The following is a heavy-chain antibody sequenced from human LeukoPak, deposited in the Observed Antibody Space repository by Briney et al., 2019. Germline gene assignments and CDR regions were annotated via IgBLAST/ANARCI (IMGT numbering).Heavy chain of an antibody. Sequence: GGSLRLSCASTGFTFSSYSMNWVRQAPGKGLEWVSSISSSSSYIYYADSVKGRFTISRDNAKNSLYLQMNSLRAEDTAVYYCAKGYGSGSPDYWGQGTLVTVSS. V-gene: IGHV3-21*04. D-gene: IGHD3-10*01. CDR1: GFTFSSYS. CDR2: ISSSSSYI. CDR3: AKGYGSGSPDY. J-gene: IGHJ4*02.